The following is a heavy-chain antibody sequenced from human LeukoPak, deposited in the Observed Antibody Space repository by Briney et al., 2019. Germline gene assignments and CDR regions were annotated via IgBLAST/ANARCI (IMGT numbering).Heavy chain of an antibody. CDR3: ARGDVPYSA. D-gene: IGHD2-15*01. V-gene: IGHV4-61*01. CDR2: IYYSGGT. CDR1: GGSVSSGSFY. Sequence: KTSETLSLTCTVSGGSVSSGSFYWSWIRQPPGKGLEWIGYIYYSGGTKYNPSLNSRVTISIDTSNNQFSLKLNSATAADTAVYYCARGDVPYSAWGQGTLVTVSS. J-gene: IGHJ5*02.